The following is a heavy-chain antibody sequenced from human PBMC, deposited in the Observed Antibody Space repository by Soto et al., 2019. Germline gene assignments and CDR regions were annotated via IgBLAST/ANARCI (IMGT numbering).Heavy chain of an antibody. D-gene: IGHD3-9*01. V-gene: IGHV4-34*01. J-gene: IGHJ3*02. CDR1: GGSFSGYY. CDR2: INHSGST. CDR3: ARRTYYDILTGYYPWPFDI. Sequence: SETLSLTCAVYGGSFSGYYWSWFRQPPGKGLEWIGEINHSGSTNYNPSLKSRVTISVDTSKNQFSLKLSSVTAADTAVYYCARRTYYDILTGYYPWPFDIWGQGTMVT.